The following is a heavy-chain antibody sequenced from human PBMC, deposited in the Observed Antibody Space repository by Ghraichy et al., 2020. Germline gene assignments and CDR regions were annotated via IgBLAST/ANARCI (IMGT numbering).Heavy chain of an antibody. J-gene: IGHJ3*02. CDR3: ARDLQSNAFDI. CDR1: GFTFSSHS. V-gene: IGHV3-21*01. CDR2: ISSSSSYI. Sequence: GGSLRLSCAASGFTFSSHSMNWVRQAPGKGLEWVSSISSSSSYIYYADSVKGRFTISRDNAKNSLYLQMNSLRAEDTAVYYCARDLQSNAFDIWGQGTMVTVSS.